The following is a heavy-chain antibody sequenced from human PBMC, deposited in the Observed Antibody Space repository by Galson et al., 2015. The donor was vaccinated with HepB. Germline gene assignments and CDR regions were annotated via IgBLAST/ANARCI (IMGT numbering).Heavy chain of an antibody. Sequence: SVKVSCKASGYTFTGYYMHWVRQAPGQGLEWMGWINPNSGGTNYAQKFQGRVTMTRDTSISTAYMELSRLRSDDTAVYYCASDYDFWSGYPYYYYMDVWGKGTTVTVSS. CDR2: INPNSGGT. J-gene: IGHJ6*03. V-gene: IGHV1-2*02. CDR1: GYTFTGYY. CDR3: ASDYDFWSGYPYYYYMDV. D-gene: IGHD3-3*01.